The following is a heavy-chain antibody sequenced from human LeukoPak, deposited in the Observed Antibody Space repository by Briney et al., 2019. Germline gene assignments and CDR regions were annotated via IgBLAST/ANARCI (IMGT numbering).Heavy chain of an antibody. D-gene: IGHD6-19*01. CDR2: IIPILGIA. CDR1: GGTFSSYD. Sequence: SVKVSCKASGGTFSSYDISWVRQAPGQGLEWMGRIIPILGIANYAQKFQGRVTITADKSTSTAYMELSSLRSEDTAVYYCAREGIAVAGTLGVSFDYWGQGTLVTVSS. J-gene: IGHJ4*02. V-gene: IGHV1-69*04. CDR3: AREGIAVAGTLGVSFDY.